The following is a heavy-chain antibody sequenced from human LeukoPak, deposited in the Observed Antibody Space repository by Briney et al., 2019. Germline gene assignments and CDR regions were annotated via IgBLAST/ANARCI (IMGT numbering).Heavy chain of an antibody. V-gene: IGHV3-7*01. Sequence: GGSLRLSCAASGFTFSSYEMNWVRQAPGKGLEWVANIKQDGSETYYVNSVKGRFTISRDNAKNSLYLQMNSLRDEDTAVYYCARGGSGYSYGKIDSWGQGILVTVSS. J-gene: IGHJ4*02. D-gene: IGHD5-18*01. CDR2: IKQDGSET. CDR3: ARGGSGYSYGKIDS. CDR1: GFTFSSYE.